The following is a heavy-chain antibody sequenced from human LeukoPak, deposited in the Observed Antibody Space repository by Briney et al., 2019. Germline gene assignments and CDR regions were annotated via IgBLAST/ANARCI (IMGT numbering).Heavy chain of an antibody. D-gene: IGHD2-8*01. V-gene: IGHV4-61*02. Sequence: SETLSLTCNVSGASISSDGYYWAWVRQPAGKGLEWIGRIYCGGSTNYNPSLKSRVTLSVDTSKNRLSLKLSYVTAADTAVYYCASAGHCANGVCRNWFGPWGQGILVTVSS. J-gene: IGHJ5*02. CDR2: IYCGGST. CDR1: GASISSDGYY. CDR3: ASAGHCANGVCRNWFGP.